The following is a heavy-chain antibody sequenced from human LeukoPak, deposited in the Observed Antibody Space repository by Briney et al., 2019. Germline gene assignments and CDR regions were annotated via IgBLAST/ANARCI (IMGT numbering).Heavy chain of an antibody. Sequence: SETLSLTCTVSGGSISTNSYYWGWIRQPPGKGLEWIGNIYYSGSTYYNPSLKSRVTISVDTSKNQFSLKLSSVTAADTAVYYCARGGSYAYYFDYWGQGTLVTVSS. J-gene: IGHJ4*02. D-gene: IGHD1-26*01. V-gene: IGHV4-39*07. CDR1: GGSISTNSYY. CDR3: ARGGSYAYYFDY. CDR2: IYYSGST.